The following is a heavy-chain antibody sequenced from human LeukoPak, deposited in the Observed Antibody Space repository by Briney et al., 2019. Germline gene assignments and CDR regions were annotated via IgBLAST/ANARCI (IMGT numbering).Heavy chain of an antibody. Sequence: ASVKVSCKASGYSFTGYYMHWVRQAPGQGLEWVGWINPHSGGTNYAQKFQGRVTMTRDTSISTAYMELSRLRFDDTAVYYCARDVSTMVRGVIDYWGQGTLVTVSS. V-gene: IGHV1-2*02. CDR3: ARDVSTMVRGVIDY. D-gene: IGHD3-10*01. J-gene: IGHJ4*02. CDR2: INPHSGGT. CDR1: GYSFTGYY.